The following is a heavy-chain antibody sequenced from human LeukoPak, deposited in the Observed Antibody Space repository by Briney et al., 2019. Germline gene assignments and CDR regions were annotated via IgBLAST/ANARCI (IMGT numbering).Heavy chain of an antibody. J-gene: IGHJ6*02. CDR2: INPSGGST. V-gene: IGHV1-46*01. CDR1: GYTFTNYH. D-gene: IGHD4-23*01. CDR3: ARADYGGTSVYYYYGMDV. Sequence: GASVKVSCKASGYTFTNYHIHWVRQAPGQGLEWTGIINPSGGSTSYAQKFQGRVTMTRDTSTSTVYMELSSLRSEDTAVYYCARADYGGTSVYYYYGMDVWGQGTTVTVSS.